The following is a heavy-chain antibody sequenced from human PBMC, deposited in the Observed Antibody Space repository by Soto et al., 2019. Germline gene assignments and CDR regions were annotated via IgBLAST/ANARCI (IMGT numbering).Heavy chain of an antibody. CDR2: INNDGSST. J-gene: IGHJ4*02. Sequence: GGSLRLSCAASGFTFSTYWMHWVRQAPGKGLVWVSHINNDGSSTTYADSVKGRFTISRDNSKNTLYLQMNSLRSEYSVVYYCARNYYDSGGGFDYWGQGTLVTVSS. V-gene: IGHV3-74*01. CDR3: ARNYYDSGGGFDY. CDR1: GFTFSTYW. D-gene: IGHD3-22*01.